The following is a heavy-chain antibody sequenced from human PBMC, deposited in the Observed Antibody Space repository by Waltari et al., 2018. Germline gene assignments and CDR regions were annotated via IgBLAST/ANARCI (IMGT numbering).Heavy chain of an antibody. CDR1: GDSASSSSSA. J-gene: IGHJ3*02. Sequence: QVQLQQSGPGLLKPSQTLSLTCPISGDSASSSSSAWTWLRQSPSRGLEWLGRTYYRSKWYNDYAMSVIGRITINSDTSKNQISLQLNSVTPEDTAVYYCTKIRPPDAFAIWGQGAMVTVSS. V-gene: IGHV6-1*01. CDR3: TKIRPPDAFAI. CDR2: TYYRSKWYN.